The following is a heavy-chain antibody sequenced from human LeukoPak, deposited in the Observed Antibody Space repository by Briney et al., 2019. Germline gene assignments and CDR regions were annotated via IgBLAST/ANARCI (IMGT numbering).Heavy chain of an antibody. CDR1: GYTFTSYG. Sequence: GASVKVSCKASGYTFTSYGVSWVRQAPGQGLEWMGWISAYNGNTNYAQKLRGRVTMTTDTSTSTAYMELRSLRSDDTAVYYCARAVAGAYNWFDPWGQGTLVTVSS. CDR3: ARAVAGAYNWFDP. D-gene: IGHD6-19*01. J-gene: IGHJ5*02. V-gene: IGHV1-18*01. CDR2: ISAYNGNT.